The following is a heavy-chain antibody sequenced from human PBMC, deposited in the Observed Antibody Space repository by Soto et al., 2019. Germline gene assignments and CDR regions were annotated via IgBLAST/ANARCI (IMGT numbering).Heavy chain of an antibody. Sequence: SETLSLTCTVSGCSISSYYWSWIRQPPGKGLEWIGYIYYSGSTNYNPSLKSRVTISVDTSKNQFSLKLSSVTAADTAVYYCARGGYRITIFGVVTDWFDPWGQGTLVTVSS. V-gene: IGHV4-59*01. CDR1: GCSISSYY. CDR2: IYYSGST. D-gene: IGHD3-3*01. J-gene: IGHJ5*02. CDR3: ARGGYRITIFGVVTDWFDP.